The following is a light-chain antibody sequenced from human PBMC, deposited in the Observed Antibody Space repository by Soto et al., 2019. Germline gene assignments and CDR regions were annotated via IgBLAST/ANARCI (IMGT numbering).Light chain of an antibody. CDR3: CSYTSSSTLV. J-gene: IGLJ2*01. V-gene: IGLV2-14*01. CDR1: SSDVGAYNY. CDR2: EVS. Sequence: QSVLTQPASVSGSPGQSITISCTGTSSDVGAYNYVSWYQQHPGKAPKFMIYEVSNRPSGVSDRFSGSKSGNTASLTISGLQAEDEADYYCCSYTSSSTLVFGGGTKVTVL.